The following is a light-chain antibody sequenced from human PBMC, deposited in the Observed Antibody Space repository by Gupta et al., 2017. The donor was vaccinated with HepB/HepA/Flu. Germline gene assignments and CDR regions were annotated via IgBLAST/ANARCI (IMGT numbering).Light chain of an antibody. J-gene: IGKJ1*01. CDR2: SVS. V-gene: IGKV1-39*01. CDR3: QQSHSTPWT. CDR1: QTGYKY. Sequence: DIQMTQSPSSLSASVGDTVTITCRASQTGYKYLHWYQQKPGKAPKVLITSVSTLQSGVPSRFSGSGSGTDFSLTISSLQPEDFATYSCQQSHSTPWTFGQGTNVEMK.